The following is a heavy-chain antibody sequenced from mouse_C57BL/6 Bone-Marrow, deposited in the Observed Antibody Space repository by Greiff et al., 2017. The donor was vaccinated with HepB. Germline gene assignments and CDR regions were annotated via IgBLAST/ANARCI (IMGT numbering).Heavy chain of an antibody. CDR1: GFSFNTYA. J-gene: IGHJ2*01. D-gene: IGHD4-1*01. CDR2: LRSKSNNYAT. CDR3: VRHVGTGGFDY. Sequence: EVQLVESGGGLVQPKGSLKLSCAASGFSFNTYAMNWVRQAPGKGLEWVARLRSKSNNYATYYADSVKDRFTISRDDSESMLYLQMNNLKTEDTAMYYWVRHVGTGGFDYWGQGTTLTVSS. V-gene: IGHV10-1*01.